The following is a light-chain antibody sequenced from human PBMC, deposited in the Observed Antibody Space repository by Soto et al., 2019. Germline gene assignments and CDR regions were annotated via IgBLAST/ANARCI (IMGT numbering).Light chain of an antibody. CDR1: QGIGNY. J-gene: IGKJ4*01. CDR3: QKYSSAST. Sequence: DIQMTQSPSSLSASVGDRVTITCRASQGIGNYLAWYQQKPGKVPKLLIYGASTLQSGVPSRFGGSGSGTDFTLTISSLQPEDVATYYCQKYSSASTFGGGTKVEIK. CDR2: GAS. V-gene: IGKV1-27*01.